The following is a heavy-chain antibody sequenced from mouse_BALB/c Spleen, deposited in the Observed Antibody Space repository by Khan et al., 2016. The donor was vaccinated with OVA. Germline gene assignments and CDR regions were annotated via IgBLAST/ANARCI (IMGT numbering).Heavy chain of an antibody. CDR1: GYTFTDYA. CDR2: ISTYSGKT. CDR3: ARPSYYGYYDY. D-gene: IGHD2-3*01. J-gene: IGHJ2*01. V-gene: IGHV1S137*01. Sequence: QVQLQQSGPELVRPGVSVKISCTVSGYTFTDYAMYWVKQSHAESLEWMGLISTYSGKTNYNKKLKGMATMTEDKSTTTAYKEIARLTAEAAAIYYCARPSYYGYYDYWGQGTTLTVSS.